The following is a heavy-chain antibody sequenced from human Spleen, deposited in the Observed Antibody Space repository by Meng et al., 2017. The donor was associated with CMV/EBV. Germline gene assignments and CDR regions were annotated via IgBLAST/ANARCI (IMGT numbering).Heavy chain of an antibody. J-gene: IGHJ5*02. CDR3: ARDRGSSSTWFDP. CDR1: GGSISSGDYY. Sequence: VQLQASGPGRVKPSQTLSLTCTVSGGSISSGDYYWSWIRQPAGKGLEWIGRIYTSGSTNYNPSLKSRVTMSVDTSKNQFSLKLSSVTAADTAVYYCARDRGSSSTWFDPWGQGTLVTVSS. V-gene: IGHV4-61*02. CDR2: IYTSGST. D-gene: IGHD6-6*01.